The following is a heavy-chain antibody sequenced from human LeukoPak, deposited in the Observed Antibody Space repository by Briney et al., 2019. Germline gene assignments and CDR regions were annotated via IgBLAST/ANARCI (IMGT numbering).Heavy chain of an antibody. CDR2: ISYDGSNK. V-gene: IGHV3-30*04. CDR1: GFTFSSYA. J-gene: IGHJ5*02. D-gene: IGHD3-10*01. CDR3: ARDRTPAGTMVRGVTLLKPNWFDL. Sequence: GGSLRLSCAASGFTFSSYAMHWVRQAPGKGLEWVAVISYDGSNKYYADSVKGRFTISRDNSKNTLYLQMNSLRAEDTAVYYCARDRTPAGTMVRGVTLLKPNWFDLWGQGTLVTVS.